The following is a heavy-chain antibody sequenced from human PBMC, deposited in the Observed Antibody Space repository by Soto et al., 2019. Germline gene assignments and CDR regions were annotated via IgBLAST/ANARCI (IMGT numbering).Heavy chain of an antibody. CDR1: GFTVSSNY. CDR3: ARDIVLYYYDSRGYYDY. J-gene: IGHJ4*02. CDR2: IYSGGST. Sequence: GGSLRLSCAASGFTVSSNYMSWVRQAPGKGLEWVSVIYSGGSTYYADSVKGRFTISRDNSKNTLYLQMNSLRAEDTAVYYCARDIVLYYYDSRGYYDYCGQGTLVTVAS. D-gene: IGHD3-22*01. V-gene: IGHV3-66*01.